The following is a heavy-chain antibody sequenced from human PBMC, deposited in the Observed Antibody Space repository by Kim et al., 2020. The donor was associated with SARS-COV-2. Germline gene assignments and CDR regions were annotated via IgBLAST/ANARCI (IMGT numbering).Heavy chain of an antibody. CDR1: GFSVSRHW. CDR3: ARRKDTGGGNTFDY. Sequence: GGSLRLSCAASGFSVSRHWMNWFRQAPGKGLEWVSRINFDGSSISYAHSVKGRFTISRDNAKNTLSLEMNSLRPEDTAVYYCARRKDTGGGNTFDYWGQGTLVTVSS. D-gene: IGHD2-15*01. CDR2: INFDGSSI. V-gene: IGHV3-74*01. J-gene: IGHJ4*02.